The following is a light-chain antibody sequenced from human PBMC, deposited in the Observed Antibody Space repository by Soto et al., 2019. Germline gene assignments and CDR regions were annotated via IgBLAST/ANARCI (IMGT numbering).Light chain of an antibody. CDR3: QQFSSYPLT. Sequence: EYVLTQPPGTLSLSPGERATLSCRASQTVRNNYLAWYQHKPGQATRLLIYGASSRATGITHRFSGGGSGTDSTLTISRLEPEDFAVYYCQQFSSYPLTFGGGTKVDIK. CDR1: QTVRNNY. J-gene: IGKJ4*01. V-gene: IGKV3-20*01. CDR2: GAS.